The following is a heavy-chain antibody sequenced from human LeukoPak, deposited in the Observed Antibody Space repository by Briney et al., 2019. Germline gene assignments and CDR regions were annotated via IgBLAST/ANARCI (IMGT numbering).Heavy chain of an antibody. V-gene: IGHV4-4*07. J-gene: IGHJ6*04. Sequence: SETLTLTCTVSGGSISSYYWSWIRQPAGKGLEWIGRIYTSGSTNYNPSLKSRVTMSVDTSKNQFSLKLSSVTAADTAVYYCAREHFLIRSLDVWGKGNTVTVSS. D-gene: IGHD2-8*01. CDR2: IYTSGST. CDR3: AREHFLIRSLDV. CDR1: GGSISSYY.